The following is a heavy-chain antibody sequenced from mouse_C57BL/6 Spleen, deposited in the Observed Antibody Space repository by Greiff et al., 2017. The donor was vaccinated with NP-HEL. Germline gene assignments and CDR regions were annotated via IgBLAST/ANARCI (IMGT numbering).Heavy chain of an antibody. V-gene: IGHV1-63*01. CDR3: ARQRGSSGYDFDY. Sequence: QVQLKQSGAELVRPGTSVKMSCKASGYTFTNYWIGWAKQRPGHGLEWIGDIYPGGGYTNYNEKFKGKATLTADKSSSTAYMQFSSLTSEDSAIYYCARQRGSSGYDFDYWGQGTTLTVSS. CDR1: GYTFTNYW. CDR2: IYPGGGYT. D-gene: IGHD3-2*02. J-gene: IGHJ2*01.